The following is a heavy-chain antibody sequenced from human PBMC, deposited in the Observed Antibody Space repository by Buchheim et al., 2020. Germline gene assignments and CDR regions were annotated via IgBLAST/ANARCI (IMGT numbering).Heavy chain of an antibody. CDR3: ARTSIQYHFDS. Sequence: QVQLQESGPGLVKPSETLSVTCTVSGGSVSSGNYYWSWIRQPPGKGLEWIGYIYYSGSTNCSPSLKSRVTISVDTSKDQFSLKLSSVTAADTAVYYCARTSIQYHFDSWGQGTL. CDR2: IYYSGST. J-gene: IGHJ4*02. CDR1: GGSVSSGNYY. V-gene: IGHV4-61*01. D-gene: IGHD4-11*01.